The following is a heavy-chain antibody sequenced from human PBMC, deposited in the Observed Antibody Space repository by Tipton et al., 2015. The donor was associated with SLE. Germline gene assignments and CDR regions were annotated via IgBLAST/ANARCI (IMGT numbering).Heavy chain of an antibody. CDR3: ARRGVWQYYFPS. CDR1: GASITSAGYY. Sequence: TLSLTCSVSGASITSAGYYWSWMRHHPGKGLEWIGNIYFSGTTYYNPSLRSRVSISVDTSKDQFSLNLASVTAADTGVYYCARRGVWQYYFPSWGPGTLVTVS. J-gene: IGHJ4*02. D-gene: IGHD3-10*01. V-gene: IGHV4-31*03. CDR2: IYFSGTT.